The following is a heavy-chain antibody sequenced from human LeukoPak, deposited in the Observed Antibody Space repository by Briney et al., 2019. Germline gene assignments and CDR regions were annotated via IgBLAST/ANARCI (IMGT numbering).Heavy chain of an antibody. D-gene: IGHD4-23*01. CDR2: IYYSGGT. J-gene: IGHJ3*02. CDR1: GGSISSYY. V-gene: IGHV4-59*08. Sequence: KPSETLSLTCTVSGGSISSYYWSWIRQPPGKGLEWIGYIYYSGGTNYNPSLKSRVTISVDTSKNQFSLKLSSVTAADTAVYYCARMAYGGSYAFDIWGQGTMVTVSS. CDR3: ARMAYGGSYAFDI.